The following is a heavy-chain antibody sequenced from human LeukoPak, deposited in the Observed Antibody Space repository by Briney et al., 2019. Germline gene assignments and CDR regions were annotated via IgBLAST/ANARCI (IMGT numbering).Heavy chain of an antibody. CDR1: GGSISTYY. J-gene: IGHJ6*03. CDR3: ARASIFGVAPYYMDV. CDR2: IYYSGST. D-gene: IGHD3-3*01. V-gene: IGHV4-59*01. Sequence: SETLSLTCTVSGGSISTYYWSWIRQPPGKGLEWIGYIYYSGSTDYNPSLKSRVTISVDRSKNQFSLKLSSVTAADTAVHYCARASIFGVAPYYMDVWGRGTTVTVSS.